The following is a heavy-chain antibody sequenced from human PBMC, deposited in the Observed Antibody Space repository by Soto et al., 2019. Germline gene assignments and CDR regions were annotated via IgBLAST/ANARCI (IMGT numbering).Heavy chain of an antibody. CDR1: GFTFTDSA. Sequence: GASVKVSCKASGFTFTDSAVQWVRQARGQRLEWIGWIVVDSGNTNYAQKFQERVTITRDMSTRTAYTELSSLRSEDTAVYYCAADLVGLGYYAMDVWGQGTTVTVSS. CDR3: AADLVGLGYYAMDV. D-gene: IGHD2-8*02. CDR2: IVVDSGNT. J-gene: IGHJ6*02. V-gene: IGHV1-58*01.